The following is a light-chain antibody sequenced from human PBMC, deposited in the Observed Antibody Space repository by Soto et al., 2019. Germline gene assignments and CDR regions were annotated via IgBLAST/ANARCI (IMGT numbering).Light chain of an antibody. CDR2: SII. V-gene: IGLV1-47*02. CDR3: AAWDDSLSGYV. Sequence: QSVLAQPPSASGTPGQRVTISCSGSSSNIGSNYVYWYQQLPGTAPKLLIYSIIQRPSGVPDRFSGSKSGTSASLAISGLRSEDEADYYCAAWDDSLSGYVFGTGTQLTVL. J-gene: IGLJ1*01. CDR1: SSNIGSNY.